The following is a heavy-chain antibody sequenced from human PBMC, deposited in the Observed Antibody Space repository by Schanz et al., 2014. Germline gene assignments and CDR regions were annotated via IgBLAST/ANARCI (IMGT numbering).Heavy chain of an antibody. CDR3: ARGGISVIRGISEVHWPHDY. D-gene: IGHD3-10*01. CDR1: GGSLSGYY. Sequence: QVQLQQWGAGLVKPSETLSLTCGVSGGSLSGYYWTWIRQSPEKGLEWIGQSNQGGSTNYNPSLKRRVHISVAPSKNHFPLTLKFVAAADTAVYYCARGGISVIRGISEVHWPHDYWGQGTLVIVSS. J-gene: IGHJ4*02. V-gene: IGHV4-34*01. CDR2: SNQGGST.